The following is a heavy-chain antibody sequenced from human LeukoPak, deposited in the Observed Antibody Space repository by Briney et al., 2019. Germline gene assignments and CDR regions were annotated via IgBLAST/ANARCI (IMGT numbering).Heavy chain of an antibody. CDR2: INTNTGNP. V-gene: IGHV7-4-1*02. J-gene: IGHJ3*02. Sequence: ASVKVSCKASGYTFTSYAMNWVRQAPGQGLEWMGWINTNTGNPTYAQGFTGRFVFSLDTSVSTAYLQISSLKAEDTAVYYCARPVEGRFGEFPGAFDIWGQGTMVTVSS. CDR3: ARPVEGRFGEFPGAFDI. CDR1: GYTFTSYA. D-gene: IGHD3-10*01.